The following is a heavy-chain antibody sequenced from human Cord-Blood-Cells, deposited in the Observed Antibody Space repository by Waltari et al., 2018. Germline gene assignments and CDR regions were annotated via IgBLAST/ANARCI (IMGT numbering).Heavy chain of an antibody. Sequence: QVQLQQWGAGLLKPSETLSLTCAVYGGSFSGYYWSWIRQPPGKGLEWIGEINHSGSTNSNPSLMSRVTISVDTSKNQFSLKLSSVTAADTAVYYCARRLAASDYWGQGTLVTVSS. D-gene: IGHD2-15*01. CDR3: ARRLAASDY. CDR1: GGSFSGYY. V-gene: IGHV4-34*01. J-gene: IGHJ4*02. CDR2: INHSGST.